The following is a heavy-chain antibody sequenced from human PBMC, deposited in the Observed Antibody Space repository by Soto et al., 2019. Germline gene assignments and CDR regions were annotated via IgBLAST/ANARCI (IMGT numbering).Heavy chain of an antibody. D-gene: IGHD3-22*01. CDR2: ISGSGGST. CDR3: ARGIQLWTYYDSRGYSFSSDY. CDR1: GFTFSSYA. V-gene: IGHV3-23*01. Sequence: GGSLRLSCAASGFTFSSYAMSCVRQAPGKGLEWVSAISGSGGSTYYADSVKGRFTISRDNSKNTLYLQMNSLRAEDTAVYYCARGIQLWTYYDSRGYSFSSDYWGPAPLLTLS. J-gene: IGHJ4*02.